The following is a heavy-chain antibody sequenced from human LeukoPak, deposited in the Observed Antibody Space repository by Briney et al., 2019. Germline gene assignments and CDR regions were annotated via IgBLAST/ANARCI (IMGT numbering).Heavy chain of an antibody. CDR3: ARGTDIVVVVAATEFDY. CDR2: INPNSGGT. CDR1: GYTFTGYY. Sequence: GASVKVSCKASGYTFTGYYMHWVRQAPGQGLEWMGWINPNSGGTNYAQKFQGRVTMTRDTSISTAYMELSRLRSDDTAVYYCARGTDIVVVVAATEFDYWGQGTLVTVS. J-gene: IGHJ4*02. D-gene: IGHD2-15*01. V-gene: IGHV1-2*02.